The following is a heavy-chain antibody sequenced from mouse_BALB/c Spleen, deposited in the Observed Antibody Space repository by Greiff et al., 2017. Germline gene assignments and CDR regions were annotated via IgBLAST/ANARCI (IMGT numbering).Heavy chain of an antibody. Sequence: EVKVVESGGDLVKPGGSLKLSCAASGFTFSSYGMSWVRQTPDKRLEWVATISSGGSYTYYPDSVKGRFTISRDNAKNTLYLQMSSLKSEDTAMYYCARGGYGSRFDYWGQGTTLTVSS. CDR3: ARGGYGSRFDY. J-gene: IGHJ2*01. CDR2: ISSGGSYT. CDR1: GFTFSSYG. D-gene: IGHD1-1*01. V-gene: IGHV5-6*01.